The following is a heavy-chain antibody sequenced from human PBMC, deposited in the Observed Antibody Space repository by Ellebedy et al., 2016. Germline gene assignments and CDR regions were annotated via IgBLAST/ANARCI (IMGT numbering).Heavy chain of an antibody. J-gene: IGHJ4*02. V-gene: IGHV3-15*01. Sequence: GESLKISCAASGFTFSNAWMNWVRQAPGKGLEWVGRIKSKTDGGAADYAAHVKGRFTISRDDSKNTLYLQMNSLKTEETAVYFCTTVYRYNYDSVWGQGTLVTVSS. CDR3: TTVYRYNYDSV. CDR2: IKSKTDGGAA. D-gene: IGHD5-18*01. CDR1: GFTFSNAW.